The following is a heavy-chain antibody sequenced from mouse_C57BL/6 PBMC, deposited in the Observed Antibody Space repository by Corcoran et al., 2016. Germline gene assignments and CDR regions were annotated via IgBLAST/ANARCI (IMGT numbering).Heavy chain of an antibody. V-gene: IGHV1-26*01. D-gene: IGHD1-1*01. CDR1: GYTFTVYY. CDR2: INPNNGGT. CDR3: ERNYGSSHWYFDV. Sequence: EVQLQQSGPELVKPGASVKISCKASGYTFTVYYMNWVKQSHGKSLEWIGYINPNNGGTSYNQKFKGKATLTVDKSSSTAYMELRSLTSEDSAVYYCERNYGSSHWYFDVWGTGTTVTVSS. J-gene: IGHJ1*03.